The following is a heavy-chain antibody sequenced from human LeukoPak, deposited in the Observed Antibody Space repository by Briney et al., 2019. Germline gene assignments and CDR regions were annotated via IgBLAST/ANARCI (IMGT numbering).Heavy chain of an antibody. J-gene: IGHJ3*02. CDR1: GGTFSSYA. CDR3: ARVRRAPYDAFDI. Sequence: ASVKVSCKASGGTFSSYAISWVRQAPGQGLEWMGGIIPIFGTANYAQKFQGRVTITADKSTSTAYMELSSLRSEDTAVYYCARVRRAPYDAFDIWGQGTMVTVSS. CDR2: IIPIFGTA. V-gene: IGHV1-69*06.